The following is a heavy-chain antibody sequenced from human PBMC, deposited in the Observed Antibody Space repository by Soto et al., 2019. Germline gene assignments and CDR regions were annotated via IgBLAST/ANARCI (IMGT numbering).Heavy chain of an antibody. CDR2: IYNSGST. V-gene: IGHV4-30-4*01. CDR3: ARGPSGDKVDY. J-gene: IGHJ4*02. Sequence: QVQLQESGPGLVEPSQTLSLTCTVSGASVSNNYYYWSWIRQPPGRGLEWIGHIYNSGSTYSNPSLKSRVIVSLDTSKNQFPLKLSSVTAADTAVYYCARGPSGDKVDYWGQGTLVTVSS. D-gene: IGHD1-26*01. CDR1: GASVSNNYYY.